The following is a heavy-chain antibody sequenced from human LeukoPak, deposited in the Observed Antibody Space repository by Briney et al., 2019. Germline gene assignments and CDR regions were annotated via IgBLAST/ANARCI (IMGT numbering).Heavy chain of an antibody. CDR1: GFTFSSYS. Sequence: GGSLRLFCAASGFTFSSYSMNWVRQAPGKGLEWVSSISSSSSYIYYADSVKGRFTISRDNAKNSLYLQMNSLRAEDTAVYYCAREPRYYYGMDVWGKGTTVTVSS. V-gene: IGHV3-21*01. CDR2: ISSSSSYI. J-gene: IGHJ6*04. CDR3: AREPRYYYGMDV.